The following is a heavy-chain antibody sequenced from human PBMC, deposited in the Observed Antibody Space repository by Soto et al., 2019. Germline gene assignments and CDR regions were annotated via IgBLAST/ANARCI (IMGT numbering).Heavy chain of an antibody. CDR1: GSTFSSYA. J-gene: IGHJ4*02. CDR3: ATQYYDSSGYLFDY. V-gene: IGHV3-30-3*01. D-gene: IGHD3-22*01. CDR2: ISYDGSNK. Sequence: QVQLVESGGGVVQPGRSLRLSCAATGSTFSSYAMHWVRQAPGKGLEWVAVISYDGSNKYYADSVKGRFTISRDNSKNTLYLQMNSLRAEDTAVYYCATQYYDSSGYLFDYWGQGTLVTVSS.